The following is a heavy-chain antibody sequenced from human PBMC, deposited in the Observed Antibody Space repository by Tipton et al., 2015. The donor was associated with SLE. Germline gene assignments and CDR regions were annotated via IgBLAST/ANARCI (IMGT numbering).Heavy chain of an antibody. CDR1: GGSITSYY. CDR2: IYTSVSP. V-gene: IGHV4-4*08. J-gene: IGHJ5*02. D-gene: IGHD3-10*01. Sequence: LRLSCTVSGGSITSYYWSWIRQSPGKGLDWNGYIYTSVSPNYNPSLHRRVTISADPSTNQFSLKLRSVTAEDTAVYYCASGGYGSGSHYLGGRFDPWGRGTLVTVSS. CDR3: ASGGYGSGSHYLGGRFDP.